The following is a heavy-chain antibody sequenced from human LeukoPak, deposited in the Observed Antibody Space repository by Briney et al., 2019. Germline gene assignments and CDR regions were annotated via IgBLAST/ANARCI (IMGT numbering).Heavy chain of an antibody. CDR1: GFTFNKYG. CDR2: ISFDGSNR. J-gene: IGHJ6*02. V-gene: IGHV3-30*18. CDR3: AHDAAQQQLSNLFYGMDV. D-gene: IGHD6-13*01. Sequence: GGSLRLSCAASGFTFNKYGMYWVRQAPGKGLEWVAFISFDGSNRYYADSVQGRFTISRDNSKNTLYLQINSLRGEDTAVYFCAHDAAQQQLSNLFYGMDVWGQGTTVTVSS.